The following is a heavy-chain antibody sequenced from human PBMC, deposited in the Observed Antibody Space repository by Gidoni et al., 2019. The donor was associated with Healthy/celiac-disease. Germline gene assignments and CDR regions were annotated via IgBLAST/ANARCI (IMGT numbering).Heavy chain of an antibody. CDR1: GYTFTGYY. Sequence: QVQLVQAGAEVKKPGASLKVSCKPSGYTFTGYYMHWVRQAPGQGLELLGWINPNSGSTNYAQKFQGRVTMTRDTSISTAYMELSRLRSDDTAVYYCARDRVPYDSIGYYFYWGQGTLVTVSS. D-gene: IGHD3-22*01. V-gene: IGHV1-2*02. CDR3: ARDRVPYDSIGYYFY. J-gene: IGHJ4*02. CDR2: INPNSGST.